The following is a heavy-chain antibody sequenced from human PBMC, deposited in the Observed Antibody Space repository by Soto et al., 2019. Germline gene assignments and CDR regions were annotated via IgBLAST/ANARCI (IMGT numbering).Heavy chain of an antibody. CDR1: GFTFSTYS. CDR2: ISSSSTYI. D-gene: IGHD3-22*01. CDR3: ARDHYDSSGYIPLPQH. J-gene: IGHJ1*01. V-gene: IGHV3-21*01. Sequence: GGSLRLSCAASGFTFSTYSMNWVRQAPGKGLEWVSYISSSSTYIYYADSVKGRFTISRDNAKNSLYLQMNSLRDEDTAVYYCARDHYDSSGYIPLPQHWGQGTLVTVSS.